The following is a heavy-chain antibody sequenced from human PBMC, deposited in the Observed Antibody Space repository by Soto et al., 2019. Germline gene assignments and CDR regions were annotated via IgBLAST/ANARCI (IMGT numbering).Heavy chain of an antibody. J-gene: IGHJ6*01. V-gene: IGHV3-9*01. CDR1: GFTFDDYG. Sequence: EVQLVESGGGWVQPGRSLRLSCAASGFTFDDYGMHWVRQAPGKGLEWVSGINWNSGSIGYADSVKGRFTISRDNGKKSLYLQMNSLRTEDTAMYYCAKDIGSTEGYLQRYYAMDVWGQGTTVTVSS. D-gene: IGHD2-15*01. CDR3: AKDIGSTEGYLQRYYAMDV. CDR2: INWNSGSI.